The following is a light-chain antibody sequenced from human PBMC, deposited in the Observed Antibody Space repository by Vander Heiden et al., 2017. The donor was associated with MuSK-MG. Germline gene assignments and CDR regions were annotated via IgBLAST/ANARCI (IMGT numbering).Light chain of an antibody. J-gene: IGKJ3*01. CDR1: QSVSSY. CDR2: DAS. Sequence: EIVLTQSPGTLSLSPGERATLSCRASQSVSSYLDWYQQKPGQAPRLLIHDASIRATDIPDRFSGSGSGTDFTLTISSLEPEDSAVYYWQQRSTSHAFGHGTKVDIK. V-gene: IGKV3-11*01. CDR3: QQRSTSHA.